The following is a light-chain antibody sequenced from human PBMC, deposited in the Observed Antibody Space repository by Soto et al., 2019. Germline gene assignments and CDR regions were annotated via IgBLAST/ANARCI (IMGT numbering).Light chain of an antibody. J-gene: IGKJ5*01. CDR1: QGISTY. V-gene: IGKV1-33*01. CDR3: QQYDNVFT. Sequence: DIQMTQSPSSLSASVGDRVTITCRASQGISTYLNWYQQKPGKAPKLLIYGASNLETGVPSRFSGSGSGTDFTFTISSLQPEDIATYFCQQYDNVFTFGQGTRLE. CDR2: GAS.